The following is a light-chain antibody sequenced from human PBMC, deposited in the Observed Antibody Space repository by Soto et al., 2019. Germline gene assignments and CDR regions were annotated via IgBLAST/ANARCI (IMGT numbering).Light chain of an antibody. CDR2: DAS. J-gene: IGKJ1*01. CDR3: QQYNSYSRT. V-gene: IGKV1-5*01. Sequence: DIQMTQSPSTLSASVGDRVTITCRASQSISSWLAWYQQKPGKAPKLLIYDASSLESGVPSRFSGSGSGTEFTLTISSLQRDDFATYYCQQYNSYSRTFGQGTKVEIK. CDR1: QSISSW.